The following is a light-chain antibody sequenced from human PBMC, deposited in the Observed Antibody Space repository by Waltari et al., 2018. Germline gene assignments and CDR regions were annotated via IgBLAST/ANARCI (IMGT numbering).Light chain of an antibody. V-gene: IGKV1-39*01. CDR1: QSIGSY. CDR2: VAS. CDR3: QQSYSNRYT. Sequence: DIQMTQSPPSFSASGGDRITTTCRASQSIGSYVNWYQQKPGQAPRVLIYVASSLQRGVPLRFSGSGSGTEFTLTISSLQPEDFATYYCQQSYSNRYTFGGGTKVDIK. J-gene: IGKJ4*01.